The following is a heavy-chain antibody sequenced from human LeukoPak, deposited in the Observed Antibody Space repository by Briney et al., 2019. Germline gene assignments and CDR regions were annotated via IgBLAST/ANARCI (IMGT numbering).Heavy chain of an antibody. D-gene: IGHD6-19*01. Sequence: PSETLSLTCTVSGGSISSSSSYWGWIRQPPGKGLEWIGEINHSGSTNYNPSLKSRVTISVDTSKNQFSLKLSSVTAADTAVYYCARRVYSSGWYVGLGYWGQGTLVTVSS. CDR1: GGSISSSSSY. V-gene: IGHV4-39*07. CDR3: ARRVYSSGWYVGLGY. CDR2: INHSGST. J-gene: IGHJ4*02.